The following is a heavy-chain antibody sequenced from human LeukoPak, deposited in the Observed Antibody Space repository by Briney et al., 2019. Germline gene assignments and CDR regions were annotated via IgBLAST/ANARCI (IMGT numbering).Heavy chain of an antibody. CDR2: IYYSGST. CDR3: ARVARLWAFDI. CDR1: GGSISSYY. V-gene: IGHV4-59*01. D-gene: IGHD3-16*01. Sequence: SETLSLTCTVSGGSISSYYWSWIRQPAGKGLEWIGYIYYSGSTNYNPSLKSRVTISVDTSKNQFSLKLSSVTAADTAVYYCARVARLWAFDIWGQGTMVTVSS. J-gene: IGHJ3*02.